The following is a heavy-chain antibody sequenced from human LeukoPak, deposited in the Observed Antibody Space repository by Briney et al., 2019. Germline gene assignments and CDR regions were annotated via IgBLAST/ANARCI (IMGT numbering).Heavy chain of an antibody. CDR2: ISGSGATT. V-gene: IGHV3-23*01. Sequence: GGSLRLSCAASGFTFSSYAMTWVRQAPGKGLEWVAAISGSGATTYYADSVKGRFTISRDNSKSTLYLQMNSLGAEDTAVYYCARDRFNYGPFDYWGQGTLVSVSS. J-gene: IGHJ4*02. D-gene: IGHD5-18*01. CDR1: GFTFSSYA. CDR3: ARDRFNYGPFDY.